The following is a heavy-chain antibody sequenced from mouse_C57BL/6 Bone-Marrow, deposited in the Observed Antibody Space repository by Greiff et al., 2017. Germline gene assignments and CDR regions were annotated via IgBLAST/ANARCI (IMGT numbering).Heavy chain of an antibody. V-gene: IGHV1-26*01. CDR1: GYTFTDYY. CDR2: INPNNGGT. J-gene: IGHJ4*01. D-gene: IGHD2-10*01. Sequence: EVQLQQSGPELVKPGASVKISCKASGYTFTDYYMNWVKQSHGKSLEWIGDINPNNGGTSYTQKFKGKATLTVDKSSSTAYMELRSLTSEDSAVYYCARCLLSMDYWGQGTSVTVSS. CDR3: ARCLLSMDY.